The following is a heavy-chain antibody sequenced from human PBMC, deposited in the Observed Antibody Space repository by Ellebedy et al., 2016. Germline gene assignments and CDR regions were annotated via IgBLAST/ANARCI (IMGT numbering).Heavy chain of an antibody. V-gene: IGHV3-23*01. CDR1: GFTFSNYF. CDR2: ISAGGYTT. J-gene: IGHJ4*02. Sequence: GGSLRLCXATSGFTFSNYFMTWIRQAPGKGLEWVATISAGGYTTFFADSVKGRFTISRDNSKNTLYLQMNNLRVDDTALYYCRQGHYFDQWGQGALVTVSS. CDR3: RQGHYFDQ.